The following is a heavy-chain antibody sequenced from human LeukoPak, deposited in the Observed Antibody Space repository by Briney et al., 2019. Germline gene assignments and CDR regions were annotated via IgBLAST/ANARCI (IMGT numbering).Heavy chain of an antibody. J-gene: IGHJ4*02. CDR3: ARGNNWNYKVDY. CDR1: GGSISGYY. CDR2: INHSGST. Sequence: SETLSLTCTVSGGSISGYYWSWIRQPPGKGLEWIGEINHSGSTNYNPSLKSRVTISVDTSKNQFSLKLSSVTAADTAVYYCARGNNWNYKVDYWGQGTLVTVSS. D-gene: IGHD1-7*01. V-gene: IGHV4-34*01.